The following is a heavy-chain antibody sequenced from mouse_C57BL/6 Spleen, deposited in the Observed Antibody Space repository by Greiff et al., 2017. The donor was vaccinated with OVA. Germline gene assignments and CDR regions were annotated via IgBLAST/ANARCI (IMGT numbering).Heavy chain of an antibody. CDR2: IHPNSGST. Sequence: VQLQQPGAELVKPGASVKLSCKASGYTFTSYWMHWVKQRPGQGLEWIGMIHPNSGSTNYNEKFKSKATLTVDKSSSTAYMQLSSLTSEDSAVYYCARRGYYDYDPFDYWGQGTTLTVSS. CDR3: ARRGYYDYDPFDY. J-gene: IGHJ2*01. CDR1: GYTFTSYW. V-gene: IGHV1-64*01. D-gene: IGHD2-4*01.